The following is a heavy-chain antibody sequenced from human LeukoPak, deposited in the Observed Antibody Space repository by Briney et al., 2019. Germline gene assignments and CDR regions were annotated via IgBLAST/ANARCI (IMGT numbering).Heavy chain of an antibody. CDR3: AKEVDQQLAPRFDY. D-gene: IGHD6-13*01. Sequence: GGSLRLSCAASGFTFSSYAMSWVRQAPGKGLEWVSGIRGSGGSTYYADSVKGRFTISRDNSKNTLYLQMNSLRAEDSAVYYCAKEVDQQLAPRFDYWGQGTLVTVSS. CDR2: IRGSGGST. J-gene: IGHJ4*02. V-gene: IGHV3-23*01. CDR1: GFTFSSYA.